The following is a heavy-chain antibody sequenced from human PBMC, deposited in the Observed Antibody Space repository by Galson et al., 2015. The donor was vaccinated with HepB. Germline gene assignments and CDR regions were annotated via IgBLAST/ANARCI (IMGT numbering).Heavy chain of an antibody. CDR3: ARERRYSSGPLRY. D-gene: IGHD6-19*01. CDR1: GFTFSSYA. V-gene: IGHV3-30-3*01. J-gene: IGHJ4*02. Sequence: LRLSCAASGFTFSSYAMHWVRQAPGKGLEWVAVISYDGSNKYYADSVKGRFTISRDNSKNTLYLQMNSLRAEDTAVYYCARERRYSSGPLRYWGQGTLVTVSS. CDR2: ISYDGSNK.